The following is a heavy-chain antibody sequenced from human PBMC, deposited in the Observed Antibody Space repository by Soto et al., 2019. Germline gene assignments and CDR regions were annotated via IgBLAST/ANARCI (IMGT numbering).Heavy chain of an antibody. CDR3: ARDEARYCSGGSCFKPSEGY. CDR2: IIPILGIA. V-gene: IGHV1-69*08. Sequence: QVQLVQSGAEVKKPGSSVKVSCKASGGTFSSYTISWVRQAPGQGLEWMGRIIPILGIANYSQKFQGRVTITAKKSTSTAYMELSSLRSEDTAVYYCARDEARYCSGGSCFKPSEGYWGQGTLVTVSS. CDR1: GGTFSSYT. D-gene: IGHD2-15*01. J-gene: IGHJ4*02.